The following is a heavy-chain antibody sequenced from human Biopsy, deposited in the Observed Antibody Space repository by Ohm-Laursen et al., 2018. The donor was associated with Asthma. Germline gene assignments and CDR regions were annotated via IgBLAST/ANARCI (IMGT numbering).Heavy chain of an antibody. CDR3: ARGYSGADRIVYYYSGLEV. Sequence: SVKVSCKAFGDTFSNYAISWVRQAPGQGLEWMGGLIPVLGTPDHAQMFEGRVTITADESTSTAYMELSSLSSEDTAVYYCARGYSGADRIVYYYSGLEVWGQGTTVTVSS. D-gene: IGHD5-12*01. V-gene: IGHV1-69*13. CDR1: GDTFSNYA. J-gene: IGHJ6*02. CDR2: LIPVLGTP.